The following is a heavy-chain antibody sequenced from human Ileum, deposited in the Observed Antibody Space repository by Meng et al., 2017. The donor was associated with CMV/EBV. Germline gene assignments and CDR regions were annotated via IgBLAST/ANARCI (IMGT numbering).Heavy chain of an antibody. D-gene: IGHD1-26*01. CDR2: INTNTGNP. CDR1: GYTFTSNN. J-gene: IGHJ4*02. V-gene: IGHV7-4-1*02. CDR3: ARDGLSGRYFDY. Sequence: QVQLVQSGSELKKPGASVKVSCKASGYTFTSNNLIWVRQAPGQGPEWMGWINTNTGNPTYARDFTGRFVFSLDTSVNTAYLQISSLKAEDTAVYYCARDGLSGRYFDYWGQGTLVTVSS.